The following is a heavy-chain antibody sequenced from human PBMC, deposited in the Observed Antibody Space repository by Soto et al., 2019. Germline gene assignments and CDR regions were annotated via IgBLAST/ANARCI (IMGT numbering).Heavy chain of an antibody. V-gene: IGHV1-3*01. CDR1: GYTFTSYG. J-gene: IGHJ5*02. CDR3: VRRHVSATGIDWFDP. D-gene: IGHD6-13*01. Sequence: ASVKVSFKASGYTFTSYGIHWLRQAPGQRLEWMGWINAANGDTKYSPKFQGRVTITRDTSASTAYTELSSLRSEDTAVYYCVRRHVSATGIDWFDPWGQGTLVTVSS. CDR2: INAANGDT.